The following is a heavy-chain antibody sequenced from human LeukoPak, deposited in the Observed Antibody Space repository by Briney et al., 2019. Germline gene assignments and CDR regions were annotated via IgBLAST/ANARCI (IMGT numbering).Heavy chain of an antibody. Sequence: SETLSLTCTVSGGSMSKTSYYWAWIRQPPGKGLEWIGSSYYSGSTYYTPSLKSRVTIYVDSTKNQFSLKLSSVTAADTAMYYCARHVSTLEHYDSSGYYCYFDYWGQGTLVTVSS. J-gene: IGHJ4*02. CDR3: ARHVSTLEHYDSSGYYCYFDY. V-gene: IGHV4-39*01. D-gene: IGHD3-22*01. CDR1: GGSMSKTSYY. CDR2: SYYSGST.